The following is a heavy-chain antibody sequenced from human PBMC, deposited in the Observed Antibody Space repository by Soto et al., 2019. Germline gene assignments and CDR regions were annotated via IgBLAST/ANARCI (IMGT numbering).Heavy chain of an antibody. D-gene: IGHD3-22*01. J-gene: IGHJ6*02. Sequence: PSETLSLTCAVYGGSFSGYYWSWIRQPPGKGLEWIGEINHSGSTNYNPSLKSRVTISVDTSKNQFSLKLSSVTAADTAVYYCARDTDSSGYWGFDGMDVWGQGTTVTVSS. CDR1: GGSFSGYY. CDR3: ARDTDSSGYWGFDGMDV. CDR2: INHSGST. V-gene: IGHV4-34*01.